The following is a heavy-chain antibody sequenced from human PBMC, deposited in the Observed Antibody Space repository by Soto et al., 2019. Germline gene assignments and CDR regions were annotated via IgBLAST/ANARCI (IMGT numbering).Heavy chain of an antibody. Sequence: SETLSLTCTVSGSSISDEYHWTWIRQSPAKGLEWIGYISYTGTTYYNPSLKSRVTISGDTSKNQFSLRMASVTAADTAVYYCAGQPTVTTTRRFFDSWGQGSLVTVS. CDR3: AGQPTVTTTRRFFDS. CDR1: GSSISDEYH. D-gene: IGHD4-17*01. J-gene: IGHJ4*02. V-gene: IGHV4-30-4*01. CDR2: ISYTGTT.